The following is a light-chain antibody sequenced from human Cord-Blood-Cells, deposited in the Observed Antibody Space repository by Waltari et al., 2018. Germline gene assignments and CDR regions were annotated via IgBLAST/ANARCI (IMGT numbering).Light chain of an antibody. CDR1: QSVSSN. CDR3: QQYNNWWT. V-gene: IGKV3-15*01. Sequence: EIVMTHSPATLSVSPGERATRSCRASQSVSSNLAWYQQKPGQAPRPLIYGASTRATGIPARFSGSGSGTEFTLTISSLQSEDFAVYYCQQYNNWWTFGQGTKVEIK. CDR2: GAS. J-gene: IGKJ1*01.